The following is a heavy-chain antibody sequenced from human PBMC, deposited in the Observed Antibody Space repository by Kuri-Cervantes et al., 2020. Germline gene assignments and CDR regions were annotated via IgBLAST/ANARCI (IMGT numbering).Heavy chain of an antibody. CDR3: ARISRWFGEFDY. CDR2: IDWDDDK. V-gene: IGHV2-70*11. D-gene: IGHD3-10*01. Sequence: SGPTLVKPTQTLTLTCTFSGFSLSTSGMCVSWIRQPPGKALEWLARIDWDDDKYYSTSLKTRLTISKDTSKNQVVLTMTDMDPGDTATYFCARISRWFGEFDYWGQGTLVTVSS. CDR1: GFSLSTSGMC. J-gene: IGHJ4*02.